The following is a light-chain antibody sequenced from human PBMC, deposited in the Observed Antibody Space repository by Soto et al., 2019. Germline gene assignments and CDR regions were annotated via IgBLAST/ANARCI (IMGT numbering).Light chain of an antibody. Sequence: QSVLTQPPSVSAAPGQKVTISCSGSSSNIGNKYVSWYQQLPGTAPKLLIYDNNKRPSGIPDRISGSKSGTSATLGITGLQTGDEAYYYCGTWDSSLSAWVFGGGTKLTVL. V-gene: IGLV1-51*01. CDR1: SSNIGNKY. J-gene: IGLJ3*02. CDR3: GTWDSSLSAWV. CDR2: DNN.